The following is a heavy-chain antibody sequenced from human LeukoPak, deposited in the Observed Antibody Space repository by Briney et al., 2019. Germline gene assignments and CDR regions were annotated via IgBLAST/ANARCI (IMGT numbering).Heavy chain of an antibody. J-gene: IGHJ6*03. Sequence: LSGGSLRLSCAASGFTFSSYWMSWVRQAPGKGLEWVANIKQDGSEKYYVDSVKGRFTISRDSAKNSLYLQMNSLRAEDTAVYYCAREDYDFWSGLGDYMDVWGKGTTVTVSS. CDR3: AREDYDFWSGLGDYMDV. D-gene: IGHD3-3*01. CDR2: IKQDGSEK. CDR1: GFTFSSYW. V-gene: IGHV3-7*01.